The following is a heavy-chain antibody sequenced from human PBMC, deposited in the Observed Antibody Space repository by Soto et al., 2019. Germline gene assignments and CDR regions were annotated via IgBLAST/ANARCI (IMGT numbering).Heavy chain of an antibody. J-gene: IGHJ6*02. V-gene: IGHV3-30*18. D-gene: IGHD3-10*01. Sequence: QVQLVESGGGVVQPGRSLRLSCAASGFIFSKYGMHWVRQAPGKGLEWVAVISYDGSNKYYAESVKGRFIISRDKSENTLDLQMNSLRAEDTALYYCAKDLGSGKPYYYYAMDVWGQGTTVTVS. CDR3: AKDLGSGKPYYYYAMDV. CDR2: ISYDGSNK. CDR1: GFIFSKYG.